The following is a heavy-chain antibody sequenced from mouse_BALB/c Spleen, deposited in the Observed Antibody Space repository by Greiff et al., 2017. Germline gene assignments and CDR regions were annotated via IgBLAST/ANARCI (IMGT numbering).Heavy chain of an antibody. Sequence: VQLKESGAELVKPGASVKLSCTASGFNIKDTYMHWVKQRPEQGLEWIGRIDPANGNTKYDPKFQGKATITADTSSNTAYLQLSSLTSEDTAVYYCARMITGDAMDYWGQGTSVTVSS. CDR1: GFNIKDTY. D-gene: IGHD2-4*01. CDR3: ARMITGDAMDY. CDR2: IDPANGNT. V-gene: IGHV14-3*02. J-gene: IGHJ4*01.